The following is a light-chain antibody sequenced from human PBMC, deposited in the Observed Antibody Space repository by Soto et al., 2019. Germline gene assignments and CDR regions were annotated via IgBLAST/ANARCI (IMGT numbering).Light chain of an antibody. V-gene: IGKV3-15*01. CDR2: DAS. CDR1: QSVSND. Sequence: EIVMTQSPDTLSVSPGERVTLSCRASQSVSNDLAWYQQRPDQAPRLLIYDASTRATGVPARFSGSGSGTEFTLTISSLQSEDFTVYFCQHYNSWSHTFGQGTKVEIK. J-gene: IGKJ1*01. CDR3: QHYNSWSHT.